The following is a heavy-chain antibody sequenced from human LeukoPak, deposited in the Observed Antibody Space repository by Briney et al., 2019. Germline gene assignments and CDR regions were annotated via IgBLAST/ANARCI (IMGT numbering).Heavy chain of an antibody. V-gene: IGHV4-34*01. CDR3: ARGILEYYYFDL. D-gene: IGHD3-3*01. J-gene: IGHJ2*01. CDR1: GGSFIGYY. Sequence: SETLSLTCAVSGGSFIGYYWSWIRQAPGKGLEWIGEIHYRGSTTYNPSLRSRVTISRDTCENQFSLKLSSVTAADTAVYYCARGILEYYYFDLWGRGTLVTVSS. CDR2: IHYRGST.